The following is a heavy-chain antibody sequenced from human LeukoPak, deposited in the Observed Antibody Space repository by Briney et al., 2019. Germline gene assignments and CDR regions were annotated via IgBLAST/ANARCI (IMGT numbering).Heavy chain of an antibody. CDR2: ITLSGGST. J-gene: IGHJ6*03. V-gene: IGHV3-23*01. CDR1: GFTFSSYD. CDR3: AKRGNPAVGHHYLDV. D-gene: IGHD2-2*01. Sequence: GGSLRLSCAASGFTFSSYDMSWVHQAPGKGLEWVSSITLSGGSTFYADSVMGRFTISRDNSQNTLYLQMNSLSAEDTAVYYCAKRGNPAVGHHYLDVWGKGTTVSVSS.